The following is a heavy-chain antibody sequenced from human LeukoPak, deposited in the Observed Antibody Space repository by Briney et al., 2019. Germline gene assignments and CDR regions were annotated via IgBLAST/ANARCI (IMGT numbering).Heavy chain of an antibody. J-gene: IGHJ3*02. CDR1: GFTFSSYA. CDR2: ISSSGST. D-gene: IGHD3-22*01. Sequence: PGGSLRLSCAASGFTFSSYAMSWVRQAPGKGLEWVSVISSSGSTYYADSVKGRFTISRDNSKNTLYLQMNSLRAEDTAVYYCARGGDSSGSIRSAFDIWGQGTMVTVSS. V-gene: IGHV3-23*01. CDR3: ARGGDSSGSIRSAFDI.